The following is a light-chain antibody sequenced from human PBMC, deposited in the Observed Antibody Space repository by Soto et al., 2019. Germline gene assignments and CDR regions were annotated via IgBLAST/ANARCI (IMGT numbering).Light chain of an antibody. CDR3: SSYSDSDTTG. J-gene: IGLJ1*01. V-gene: IGLV2-14*03. CDR1: SSDVGAYIY. Sequence: LTQSDSVSGAPGQSITIRCRGPSSDVGAYIYVSWTQPYPGKAPKLIIYEVNNRPSGVSGRFSGSQSDPTAYLTISGLQAEDEADYYCSSYSDSDTTGFGTGTKVTV. CDR2: EVN.